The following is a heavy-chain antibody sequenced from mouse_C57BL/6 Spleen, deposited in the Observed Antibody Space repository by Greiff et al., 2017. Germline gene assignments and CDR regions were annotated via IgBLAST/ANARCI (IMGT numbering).Heavy chain of an antibody. CDR1: GFTFSSYA. Sequence: EVQRVESGGGLVKPGGSLKLSCAASGFTFSSYAMSWVRQTPEKRLEWVATISDGGSYTYYPDNVKGRFTISRDNAKNNLYLQMSHLKSEDTAMYYCARERDDGSNYVAWFAYWGQGTLVTVSA. CDR2: ISDGGSYT. CDR3: ARERDDGSNYVAWFAY. V-gene: IGHV5-4*01. J-gene: IGHJ3*01. D-gene: IGHD1-1*01.